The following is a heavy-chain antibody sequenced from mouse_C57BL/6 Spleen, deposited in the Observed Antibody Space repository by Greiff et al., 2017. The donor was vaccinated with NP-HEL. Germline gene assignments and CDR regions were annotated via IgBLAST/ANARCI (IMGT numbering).Heavy chain of an antibody. V-gene: IGHV14-3*01. CDR3: ARDYYCSSYFAY. CDR2: IAPANGNT. CDR1: GFNIKNTY. D-gene: IGHD1-1*01. Sequence: EVQLQQSVAELVRPGASVKLSFTASGFNIKNTYLPWVKQRPEPGLEWIGRIAPANGNTNYAPQFHVTATITADTSSNTAYLQLSSLTSEDTAIYYCARDYYCSSYFAYWGQGTLVTVSA. J-gene: IGHJ3*01.